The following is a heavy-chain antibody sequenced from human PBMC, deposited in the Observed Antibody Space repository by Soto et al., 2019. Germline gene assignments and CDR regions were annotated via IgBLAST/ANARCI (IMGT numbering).Heavy chain of an antibody. J-gene: IGHJ4*02. Sequence: QVQRVESGGGVVQPGTSLRLSCVGNGFTFRSYVIHWVRQAPGKGLEWGALTSYDGSNKYYDDSVKGRFTISRDNSRKPVDLQMDSLRLEGTARYYFARWGTTGGLDVWCQGKLVSVSS. CDR2: TSYDGSNK. CDR1: GFTFRSYV. D-gene: IGHD3-16*01. CDR3: ARWGTTGGLDV. V-gene: IGHV3-30*05.